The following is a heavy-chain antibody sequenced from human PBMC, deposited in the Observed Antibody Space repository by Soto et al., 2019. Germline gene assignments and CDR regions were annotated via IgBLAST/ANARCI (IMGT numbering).Heavy chain of an antibody. CDR3: ARERGYSHGRSSLKI. V-gene: IGHV1-2*04. CDR2: INPNSGGT. J-gene: IGHJ3*02. Sequence: ASVKVSCKASGYTFTGYYMHWVRQAPGQGLEWMGWINPNSGGTNYAQKFQGWVTMTRHTSISTAYMELSRLRSDDTAVYYCARERGYSHGRSSLKIWGQATMVTVS. D-gene: IGHD5-18*01. CDR1: GYTFTGYY.